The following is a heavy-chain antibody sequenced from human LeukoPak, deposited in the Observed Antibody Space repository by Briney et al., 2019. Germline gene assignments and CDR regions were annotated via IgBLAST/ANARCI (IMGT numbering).Heavy chain of an antibody. CDR2: IIPIFGTA. CDR3: AVVGATPGY. Sequence: ASVKVSCKASGGTLSSYAISWVRQAPGQGLKWMGGIIPIFGTANYAQKFQGRVTMTRDTSISTAYMELSRLRSDDTAVYYCAVVGATPGYWGQGTLVTVSS. D-gene: IGHD1-26*01. J-gene: IGHJ4*02. V-gene: IGHV1-69*05. CDR1: GGTLSSYA.